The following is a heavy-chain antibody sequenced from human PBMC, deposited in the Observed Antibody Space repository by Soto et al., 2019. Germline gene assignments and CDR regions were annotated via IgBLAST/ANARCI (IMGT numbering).Heavy chain of an antibody. D-gene: IGHD6-19*01. CDR2: ISSSSSYI. CDR1: GFTFSSYS. V-gene: IGHV3-21*01. CDR3: ASRKVSSGWYYYYYGMDV. J-gene: IGHJ6*02. Sequence: GSLRLSCAASGFTFSSYSMNWVRQAPGKGLEWVSSISSSSSYIYYADSVKGRFTISRDNAKNSLYLQMNSLRAEDTAVYYCASRKVSSGWYYYYYGMDVWGQGTTVTVSS.